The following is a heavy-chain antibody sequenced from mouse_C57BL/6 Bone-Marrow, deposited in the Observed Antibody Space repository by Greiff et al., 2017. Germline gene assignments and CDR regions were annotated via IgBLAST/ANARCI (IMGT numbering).Heavy chain of an antibody. Sequence: VQLQQPGPELVKPGASVKLSCKASGYTFTSYWMHWVKQRPGQGLEWIGNINPSNGGTNYNEKFKSKATLTVDKSSSTAYMQLSSLTSEDSAVYYCARSPYGSSYYFDYWGQGTTLTVSS. CDR3: ARSPYGSSYYFDY. CDR1: GYTFTSYW. V-gene: IGHV1-53*01. J-gene: IGHJ2*01. D-gene: IGHD1-1*01. CDR2: INPSNGGT.